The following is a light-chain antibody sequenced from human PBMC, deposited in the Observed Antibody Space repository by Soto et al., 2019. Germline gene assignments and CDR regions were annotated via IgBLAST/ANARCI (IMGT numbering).Light chain of an antibody. CDR1: QSISGW. Sequence: DIQITQSPSSLSASLGDRVTITCRASQSISGWLAWYQQRPGKAPKLMIYKASTLETGVPSRFSGSGSGTEFTLTINNLQPDDFATYYCQQYDGYSRTFGQGTKVDIK. CDR3: QQYDGYSRT. V-gene: IGKV1-5*03. CDR2: KAS. J-gene: IGKJ1*01.